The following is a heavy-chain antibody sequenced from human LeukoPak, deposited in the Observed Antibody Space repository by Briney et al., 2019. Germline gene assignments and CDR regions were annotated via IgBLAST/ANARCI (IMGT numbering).Heavy chain of an antibody. J-gene: IGHJ4*02. CDR1: GFSVNNKY. D-gene: IGHD5-12*01. V-gene: IGHV3-53*01. CDR2: IHASGNR. CDR3: ARDVAFKAFDC. Sequence: GGSLRLSCAVSGFSVNNKYISWFRQAPGRGLECVSAIHASGNRHYSDSVEGRFIISRDIYKNTIYLQMNSVRAEDTAMYYCARDVAFKAFDCWGQGTLVTVYS.